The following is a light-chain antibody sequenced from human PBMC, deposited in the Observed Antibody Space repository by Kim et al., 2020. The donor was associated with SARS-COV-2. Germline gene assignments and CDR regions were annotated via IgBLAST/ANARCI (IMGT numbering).Light chain of an antibody. V-gene: IGKV1-39*01. CDR1: QTIDTY. J-gene: IGKJ2*01. CDR3: QQSYSAPYT. CDR2: AAS. Sequence: DIQVTQSPSSVSASVGDRVTITCRAGQTIDTYLNWYQQKPGRAPKPLIYAASSLQSGVPSRFSGSGSGTDFTLTLSSLEPEDFATYYCQQSYSAPYTFGPGTKLEI.